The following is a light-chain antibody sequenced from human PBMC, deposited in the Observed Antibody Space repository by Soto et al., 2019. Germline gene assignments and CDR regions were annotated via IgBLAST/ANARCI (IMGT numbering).Light chain of an antibody. V-gene: IGKV2-28*01. CDR1: QSLLHSNGYNY. CDR3: MQAKQTPLT. CDR2: LGS. Sequence: DIVMTQSPLSLPVTPGEPASISCRSSQSLLHSNGYNYLDWYLQKPGQSPQLLIYLGSNLASGVPRRFSGSGSVTDFTLRITRAEAVDVGVYYCMQAKQTPLTSGGGTKVEIK. J-gene: IGKJ4*01.